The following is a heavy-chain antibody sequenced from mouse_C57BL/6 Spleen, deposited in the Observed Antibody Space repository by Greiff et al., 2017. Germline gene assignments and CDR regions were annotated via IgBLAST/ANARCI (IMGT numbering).Heavy chain of an antibody. CDR3: ARWEDYGNYVGY. V-gene: IGHV1-69*01. CDR2: IDPSDSYT. J-gene: IGHJ2*01. CDR1: GYTFTSYW. D-gene: IGHD2-1*01. Sequence: QVQLQQPGAELVMPGASVKLSCKASGYTFTSYWMHWVKQRPGQGLEWIGEIDPSDSYTNYNQKFKGKSTLTVYKTSSTAYMQLSSLTSEDSAVYYCARWEDYGNYVGYWGQGTTLTVSS.